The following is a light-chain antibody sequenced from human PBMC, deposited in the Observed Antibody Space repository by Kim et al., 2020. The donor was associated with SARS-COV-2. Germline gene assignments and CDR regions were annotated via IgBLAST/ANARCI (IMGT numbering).Light chain of an antibody. CDR3: QQRRNLIS. CDR2: DAS. CDR1: QSVGNS. Sequence: SLSPGERATLSCRASQSVGNSVAWYQQKPGQAPRLVIYDASNRATGIPVRFSGGGSGTDFTLTISSLEPDDFAVYYCQQRRNLISFGQGTRLEIK. V-gene: IGKV3-11*01. J-gene: IGKJ5*01.